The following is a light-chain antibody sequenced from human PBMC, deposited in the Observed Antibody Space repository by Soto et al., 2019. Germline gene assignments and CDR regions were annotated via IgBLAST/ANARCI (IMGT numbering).Light chain of an antibody. V-gene: IGKV1-5*03. J-gene: IGKJ1*01. CDR1: QSISSW. CDR3: QQYNSYLT. CDR2: TAS. Sequence: DIQMTQSPSTLSASVGDRVTITCRASQSISSWLAWYQQKPGKAPKLLIYTASSLESGAPSRFSGSGSGTEFTLTISSLQPDDFATYYCQQYNSYLTFGQGTKGDIK.